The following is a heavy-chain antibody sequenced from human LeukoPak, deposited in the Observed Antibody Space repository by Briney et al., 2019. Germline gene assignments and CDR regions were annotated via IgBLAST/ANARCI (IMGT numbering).Heavy chain of an antibody. V-gene: IGHV3-7*01. CDR3: ARDRAAAGYDY. J-gene: IGHJ4*02. D-gene: IGHD6-13*01. CDR1: GFTFSSYE. Sequence: GGSLRLSCAASGFTFSSYEMNWVRQAPGKGLEWVANIKQDGSEKYYVDSVKGRFTISRDNAKNSLYLQMNSLRAEDTAVYYCARDRAAAGYDYWGQGTLVTVSS. CDR2: IKQDGSEK.